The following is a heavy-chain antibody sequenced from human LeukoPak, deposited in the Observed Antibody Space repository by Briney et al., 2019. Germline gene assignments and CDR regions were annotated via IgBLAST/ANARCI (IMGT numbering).Heavy chain of an antibody. CDR2: IKPNSGAT. D-gene: IGHD3-9*01. CDR3: ATNDILTGYYLDY. Sequence: GASVKVSCKASGGTFSSYAISWVRQAPGQGLQWMGWIKPNSGATNYAQKFQGRVTMTRDTSISTAYMELSRLRSDDTAMYYCATNDILTGYYLDYWGLGTLVTVSS. V-gene: IGHV1-2*02. J-gene: IGHJ4*02. CDR1: GGTFSSYA.